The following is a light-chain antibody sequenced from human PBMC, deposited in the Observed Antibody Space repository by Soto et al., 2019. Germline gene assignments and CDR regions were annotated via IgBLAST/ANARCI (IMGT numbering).Light chain of an antibody. J-gene: IGKJ5*01. CDR2: AAS. Sequence: DIQITQSPSSGSASVGDIVTIACRASQDIRNWLDWYQKKTGQAPKVLIYAASSLQSGVPSRFRGSGYGTDLSLTISSLKPEDFETYYCQQATSFTITFGHGTRLEI. CDR3: QQATSFTIT. CDR1: QDIRNW. V-gene: IGKV1-12*01.